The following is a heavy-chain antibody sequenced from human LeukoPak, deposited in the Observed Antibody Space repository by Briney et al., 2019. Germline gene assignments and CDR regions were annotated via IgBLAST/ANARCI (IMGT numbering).Heavy chain of an antibody. Sequence: GGSLRLSCAASGFTFSSYGMTWVRQAPGRGLEWVSYIGGSSNSIYYADSVKGRFTISRDNARNSLYLQMNSLRAEDTAVYYCARSPIIWGQGTMVTVSS. J-gene: IGHJ3*02. CDR1: GFTFSSYG. V-gene: IGHV3-48*01. CDR3: ARSPII. CDR2: IGGSSNSI.